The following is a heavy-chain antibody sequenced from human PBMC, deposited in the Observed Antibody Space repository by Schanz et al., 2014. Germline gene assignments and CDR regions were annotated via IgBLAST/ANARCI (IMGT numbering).Heavy chain of an antibody. V-gene: IGHV3-48*04. CDR2: ISNSGYTI. D-gene: IGHD5-12*01. CDR3: ARDDGGGYNQIDY. J-gene: IGHJ4*02. CDR1: GFTFSDSW. Sequence: EVQLVESGGGLVQPGGSLRLSCAASGFTFSDSWMHWVRQAPGKGLEWVSYISNSGYTIYYADSVKGRFTISRDNSENTLFLEMNSLRLEDTAVYYCARDDGGGYNQIDYWGQGALVTVSS.